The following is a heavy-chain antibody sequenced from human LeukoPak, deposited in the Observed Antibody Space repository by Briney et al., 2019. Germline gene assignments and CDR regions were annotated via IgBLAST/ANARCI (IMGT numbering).Heavy chain of an antibody. Sequence: GGSLRLSCAASGFTFSSYAMHWVRQAPGKGLEWVAVISYDESKKYYADSVKGRFTISRDNSKNTLYLQMNSLRAEDTAVYYCARDPHYGDFDYWGQGTLVTVSS. V-gene: IGHV3-30-3*01. J-gene: IGHJ4*02. CDR2: ISYDESKK. D-gene: IGHD4-17*01. CDR3: ARDPHYGDFDY. CDR1: GFTFSSYA.